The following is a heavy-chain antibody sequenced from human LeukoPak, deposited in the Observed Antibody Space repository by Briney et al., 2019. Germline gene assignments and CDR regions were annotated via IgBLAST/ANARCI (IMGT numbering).Heavy chain of an antibody. CDR1: GFTFSSYG. D-gene: IGHD3-22*01. Sequence: GGSLRLSCAASGFTFSSYGMNWVRQAPGKGLEWVSFISSSSSYVYYADSVKGRFTISRDNAKNSLYLQMNSLRAEDTAVYYCARDLRSSGYYAFDYWGQGTLVTVSS. J-gene: IGHJ4*02. CDR2: ISSSSSYV. V-gene: IGHV3-21*01. CDR3: ARDLRSSGYYAFDY.